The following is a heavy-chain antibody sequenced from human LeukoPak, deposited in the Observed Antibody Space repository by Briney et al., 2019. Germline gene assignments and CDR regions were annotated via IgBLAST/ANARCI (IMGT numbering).Heavy chain of an antibody. D-gene: IGHD3-22*01. CDR3: ARLRSYDSSGYYGHYFDH. CDR2: IYYSRST. CDR1: GGSFCSYY. Sequence: PSETLSLTCTVSGGSFCSYYWSWIRQPPGKGLEGIGYIYYSRSTNYNPSLESRVTISVVTSKNQYSQKLTSVTTADTAVYYCARLRSYDSSGYYGHYFDHWGQGTLVTVSS. V-gene: IGHV4-59*08. J-gene: IGHJ4*02.